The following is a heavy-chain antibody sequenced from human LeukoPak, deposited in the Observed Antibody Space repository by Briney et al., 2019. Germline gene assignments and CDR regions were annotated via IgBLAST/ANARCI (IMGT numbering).Heavy chain of an antibody. D-gene: IGHD6-6*01. CDR1: GFTFNDYA. V-gene: IGHV3-9*03. CDR3: AKGGRATRLDDAFDI. Sequence: GRSLRLSCAASGFTFNDYAMHWVRRAPGKGLEWVSGVTWNSATIAYAGSVKGRFTISRDNAKNSLYLQMNSLRIEDMAFYYCAKGGRATRLDDAFDIWGQGTMVAVSS. J-gene: IGHJ3*02. CDR2: VTWNSATI.